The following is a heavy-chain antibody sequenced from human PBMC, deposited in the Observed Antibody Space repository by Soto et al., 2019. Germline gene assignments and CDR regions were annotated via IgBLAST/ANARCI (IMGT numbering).Heavy chain of an antibody. D-gene: IGHD2-8*02. CDR2: ISRDGRIT. V-gene: IGHV3-64D*06. Sequence: PGGSLRLSCSVSGFNFMSYAMHWVRRASGRRLEHVSAISRDGRITYYAASVNDRFTITRDNSKNTLYLQMSSLSVDDTAVYYCAKDQWGLSGEWLGGYFDHWGQGTQVTVSS. J-gene: IGHJ4*02. CDR1: GFNFMSYA. CDR3: AKDQWGLSGEWLGGYFDH.